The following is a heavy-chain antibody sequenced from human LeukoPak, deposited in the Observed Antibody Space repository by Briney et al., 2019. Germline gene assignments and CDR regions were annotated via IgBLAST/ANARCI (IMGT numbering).Heavy chain of an antibody. CDR3: ARNNTRTVSRGSSRRRANAFDI. V-gene: IGHV4-38-2*01. Sequence: SETLSLTCAVSDSSISNTYYWGWIRQPPGNGLEWIGSIYNSGSTYYNPSLRSRVTISVDTSKNQSSLKLRSVTAADTAVYYCARNNTRTVSRGSSRRRANAFDIWGQGTMVTVSS. CDR2: IYNSGST. D-gene: IGHD6-13*01. CDR1: DSSISNTYY. J-gene: IGHJ3*02.